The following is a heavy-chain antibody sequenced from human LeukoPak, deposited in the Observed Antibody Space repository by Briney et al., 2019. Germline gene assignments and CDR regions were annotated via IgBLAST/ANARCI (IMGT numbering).Heavy chain of an antibody. CDR3: ARGVPYGGNPVDY. J-gene: IGHJ4*02. CDR2: IYYSGST. Sequence: SETLSLTCTVSGGSISSGDYYWSWIRQPPGKGLEWIGYIYYSGSTYYNPSLKSRVTISVDTSKNQFSLKLSSVTAADTAVYYCARGVPYGGNPVDYWGQGTLVTVSS. D-gene: IGHD4-23*01. V-gene: IGHV4-30-4*08. CDR1: GGSISSGDYY.